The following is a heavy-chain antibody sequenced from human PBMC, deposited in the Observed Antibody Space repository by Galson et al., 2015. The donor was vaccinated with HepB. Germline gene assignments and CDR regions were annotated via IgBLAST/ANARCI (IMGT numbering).Heavy chain of an antibody. CDR2: MNPNSGNT. D-gene: IGHD6-13*01. J-gene: IGHJ6*03. CDR3: ARGRGTSSWYEGWSRPGYYYYYMDV. Sequence: SVKVSCKASGYTFTSYDINWVRQATGQGLEWMGWMNPNSGNTGYAQKFQGRVTMTRNTSISTAYMELSSLRSEDTAVYYCARGRGTSSWYEGWSRPGYYYYYMDVWGKGTTVTVSS. CDR1: GYTFTSYD. V-gene: IGHV1-8*01.